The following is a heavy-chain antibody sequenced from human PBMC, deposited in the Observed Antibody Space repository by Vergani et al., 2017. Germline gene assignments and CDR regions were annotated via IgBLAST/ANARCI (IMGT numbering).Heavy chain of an antibody. J-gene: IGHJ5*02. D-gene: IGHD6-6*01. Sequence: EVQLEESGGGLVLPGRSLRLSCVASGFTSAGYAMHWVRHAPGKGLEWVSGISWNSNSIVYADSVKGRFTISRDNAKNSLYLQMNSLRAEDTALDYCAKDLGTSSGGGWFDPWGQGTLVTVSS. CDR2: ISWNSNSI. CDR3: AKDLGTSSGGGWFDP. V-gene: IGHV3-9*02. CDR1: GFTSAGYA.